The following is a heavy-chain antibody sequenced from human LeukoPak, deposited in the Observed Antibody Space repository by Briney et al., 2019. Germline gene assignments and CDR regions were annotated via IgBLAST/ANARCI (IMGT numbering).Heavy chain of an antibody. V-gene: IGHV3-7*01. Sequence: PSGGSLRLSCAASGFTFSSYWMSWVRQAPGKGLEWVANIKQDGSEKYYVDSVKGRFTISRDSAKNSLYLQMNSLRAEDTAVYYCARVVDSSSWIYYYYYYYMDVWGKGTTITVSS. J-gene: IGHJ6*03. CDR2: IKQDGSEK. D-gene: IGHD6-13*01. CDR1: GFTFSSYW. CDR3: ARVVDSSSWIYYYYYYYMDV.